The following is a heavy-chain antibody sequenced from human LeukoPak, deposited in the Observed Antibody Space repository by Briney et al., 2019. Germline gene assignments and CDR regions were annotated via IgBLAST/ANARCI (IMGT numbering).Heavy chain of an antibody. V-gene: IGHV3-30-3*01. CDR2: ISYDGSNK. CDR1: GFTFSSYA. D-gene: IGHD5-12*01. J-gene: IGHJ4*02. Sequence: GGSLRLSCAASGFTFSSYAMHWVRQAPGKGLEWVAVISYDGSNKYYADSVKGRFTISRDNAENTVYLQMNSLRAEDTGVYHCAREYNGGLDYWGQGTLVTVSS. CDR3: AREYNGGLDY.